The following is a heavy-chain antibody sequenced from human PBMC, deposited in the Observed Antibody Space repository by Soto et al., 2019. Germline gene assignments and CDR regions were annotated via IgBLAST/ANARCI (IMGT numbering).Heavy chain of an antibody. CDR1: GYSFTSYW. CDR3: ARLDSSGWTDLYYYGMDV. Sequence: GESLKISCKGSGYSFTSYWIGWVRQMPGKGLEWMGIIYPGDSDTRYSPSFQGQVTISADKSISAAYLQWSSLKASDTAMYYCARLDSSGWTDLYYYGMDVWGQETRVTVSS. CDR2: IYPGDSDT. V-gene: IGHV5-51*01. J-gene: IGHJ6*02. D-gene: IGHD6-19*01.